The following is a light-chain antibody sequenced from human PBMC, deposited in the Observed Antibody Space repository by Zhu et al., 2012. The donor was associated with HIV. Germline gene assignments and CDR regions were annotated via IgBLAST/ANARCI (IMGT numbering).Light chain of an antibody. CDR1: QSISSSY. CDR2: RAS. V-gene: IGKV3-20*01. CDR3: HLYGTSPGT. Sequence: EIVLTQSPDTLSLSPGEGATLSCRATQSISSSYLAWYQQKPGQAPRLLLYRASDRATGVPDRVSGSGSGTEFTLSISRLEPEDLAVYYCHLYGTSPGTFGGGTKVEIK. J-gene: IGKJ4*01.